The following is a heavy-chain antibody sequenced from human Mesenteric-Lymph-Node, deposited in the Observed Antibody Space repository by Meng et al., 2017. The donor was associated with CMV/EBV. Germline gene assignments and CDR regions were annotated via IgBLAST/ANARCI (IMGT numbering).Heavy chain of an antibody. J-gene: IGHJ3*02. CDR2: ISGAGGGT. D-gene: IGHD3-22*01. V-gene: IGHV3-23*01. CDR3: AKGYYYDSSGPADDAFDI. CDR1: GFTFSRYA. Sequence: GGSLRLSCAASGFTFSRYALTWVRQAPGKGLEWVSGISGAGGGTYYADSVKGRFTISRDNSKNTLYLQMNSLRAEDTAVYYCAKGYYYDSSGPADDAFDIWGQGTMVTVSS.